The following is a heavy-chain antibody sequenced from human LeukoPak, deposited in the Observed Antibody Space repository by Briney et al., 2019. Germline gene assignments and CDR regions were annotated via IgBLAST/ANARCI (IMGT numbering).Heavy chain of an antibody. J-gene: IGHJ2*01. CDR2: ISGSGGST. CDR1: GFTFSNYA. Sequence: GGSLRLSCAASGFTFSNYAMTWVRQAPGKGLEWVSTISGSGGSTYYADSVKGRFTISRDSSKNTLFLHMNTLRAEDTAIYYCAKDRTVGASYWYFDLWGRGTLVTVSS. V-gene: IGHV3-23*01. CDR3: AKDRTVGASYWYFDL. D-gene: IGHD1-26*01.